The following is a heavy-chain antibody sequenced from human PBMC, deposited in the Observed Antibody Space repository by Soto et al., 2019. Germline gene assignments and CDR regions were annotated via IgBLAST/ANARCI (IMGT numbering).Heavy chain of an antibody. CDR1: GFTFSSYG. J-gene: IGHJ4*02. V-gene: IGHV3-33*01. CDR2: IWYDGSNK. D-gene: IGHD3-22*01. CDR3: ARTTYYYDSSGSPPGYFDY. Sequence: QVQLVESGGGVVQPGRSLRLSCAASGFTFSSYGMHWVRQAPGKGLEWVAVIWYDGSNKYYADSVKGRFTISRDNSKNTLYLQMNSRRAEDTAVYYCARTTYYYDSSGSPPGYFDYWGQGTLVTVSS.